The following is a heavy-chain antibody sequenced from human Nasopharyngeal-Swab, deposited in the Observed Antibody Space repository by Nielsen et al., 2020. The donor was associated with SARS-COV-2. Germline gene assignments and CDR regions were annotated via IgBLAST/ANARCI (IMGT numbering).Heavy chain of an antibody. CDR2: IAGSGSTV. Sequence: GESLKISCAASGFTLSTYTFNWVRQAPGKGLEWVSFIAGSGSTVYRDSVKGRFTVSRDNARNLVYLQMNSLRDEDTAVYYCAKKTVGTYPFDYWGQGTLVTLSS. V-gene: IGHV3-48*02. J-gene: IGHJ4*02. CDR1: GFTLSTYT. D-gene: IGHD3-16*02. CDR3: AKKTVGTYPFDY.